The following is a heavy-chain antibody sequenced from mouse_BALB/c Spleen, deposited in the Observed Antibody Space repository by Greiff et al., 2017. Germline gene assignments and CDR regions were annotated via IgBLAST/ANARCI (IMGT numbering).Heavy chain of an antibody. CDR3: ARSRDDFDY. D-gene: IGHD3-1*01. J-gene: IGHJ2*01. Sequence: VQLKESGPELMKPGASVKISCKASGYSFTSYYMHWVKQSHGKSLEWIGYIDPFNGGTSYNQKFKGKATLTVDKSSSTAYMHLSSLTSEDSAVYYCARSRDDFDYWGQGTTLTVSS. V-gene: IGHV1S135*01. CDR1: GYSFTSYY. CDR2: IDPFNGGT.